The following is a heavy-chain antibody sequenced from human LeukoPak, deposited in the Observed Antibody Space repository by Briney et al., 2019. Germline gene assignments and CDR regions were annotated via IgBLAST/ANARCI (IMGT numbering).Heavy chain of an antibody. Sequence: ASVKVSCKAPGYTFHSHDINRVREATGQGLEWMGWMNPNSGNTGYAQKFQGRVTITRNTSISTAYMELSSLRSEDTAVYYCARSPMRRDILTGPAFDIWGQGTMVTVSS. CDR2: MNPNSGNT. CDR1: GYTFHSHD. D-gene: IGHD3-9*01. CDR3: ARSPMRRDILTGPAFDI. V-gene: IGHV1-8*01. J-gene: IGHJ3*02.